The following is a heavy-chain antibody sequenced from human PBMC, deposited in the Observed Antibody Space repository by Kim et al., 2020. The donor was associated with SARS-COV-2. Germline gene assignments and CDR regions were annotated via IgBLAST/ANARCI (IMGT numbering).Heavy chain of an antibody. V-gene: IGHV3-30*01. D-gene: IGHD4-17*01. J-gene: IGHJ2*01. CDR3: ARDRGDYGTYWYFDL. Sequence: DSVKGRFTISSDNSKNTLYLQMNSLRAEDTAVYYCARDRGDYGTYWYFDLWGRGTLVTVSS.